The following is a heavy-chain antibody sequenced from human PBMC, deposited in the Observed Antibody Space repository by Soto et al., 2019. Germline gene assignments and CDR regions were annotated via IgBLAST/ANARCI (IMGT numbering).Heavy chain of an antibody. D-gene: IGHD1-1*01. J-gene: IGHJ6*02. CDR2: ISYDGSNK. CDR1: GFTFSSYG. Sequence: GGSLRLSCAASGFTFSSYGMHWVRQAPGKGLEWVAVISYDGSNKYYADSVKGRFTISRDNSKNTLYLQMNSLRAEDTAVYYCAKSLRSGTHYYYGMDVWGQGTTVTVSS. CDR3: AKSLRSGTHYYYGMDV. V-gene: IGHV3-30*18.